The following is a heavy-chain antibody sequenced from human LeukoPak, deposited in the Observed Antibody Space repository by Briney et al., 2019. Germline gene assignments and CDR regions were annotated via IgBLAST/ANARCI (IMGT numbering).Heavy chain of an antibody. V-gene: IGHV4-59*11. CDR2: ISDSGSP. J-gene: IGHJ4*02. D-gene: IGHD6-13*01. Sequence: SETLSLTCTVSGGSISSHNWFWIRHPPRTGLEWIGYISDSGSPNYNPSLKSRVTMSIDTSSNQFSLRLAAVTAADTAVYCCASEAAAVLDYWGQGTLVTVS. CDR3: ASEAAAVLDY. CDR1: GGSISSHN.